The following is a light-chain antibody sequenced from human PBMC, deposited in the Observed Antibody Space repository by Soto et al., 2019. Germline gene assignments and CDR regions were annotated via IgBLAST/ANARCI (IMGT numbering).Light chain of an antibody. CDR3: QQSYSTSWT. Sequence: DIQLTQSPSSVSASVGDRATITCRARQGISSWLAWYQQNPGQAPRLLIYGASTRATNVSARFSGSGSGTDFTLTISSLQPEDFATYYCQQSYSTSWTFGQGTKVDIK. CDR2: GAS. CDR1: QGISSW. V-gene: IGKV1-12*01. J-gene: IGKJ1*01.